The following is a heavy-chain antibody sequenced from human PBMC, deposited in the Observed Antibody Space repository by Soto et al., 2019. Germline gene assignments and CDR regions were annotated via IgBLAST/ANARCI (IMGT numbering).Heavy chain of an antibody. CDR1: GGSISSGYY. J-gene: IGHJ6*02. Sequence: PSETLSLTCTVSGGSISSGYYWSWIRQYPGKGLEWIGYIYYSGNTYYNPSLKSRVSISLDTSKSQFSLKLDSVTAADTAVYYCARDAAGALGVPNSMDVWGQGTTVTVSS. V-gene: IGHV4-31*03. CDR3: ARDAAGALGVPNSMDV. CDR2: IYYSGNT. D-gene: IGHD2-15*01.